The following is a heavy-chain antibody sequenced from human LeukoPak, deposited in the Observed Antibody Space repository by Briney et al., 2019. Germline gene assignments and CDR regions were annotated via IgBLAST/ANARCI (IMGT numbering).Heavy chain of an antibody. CDR2: IYYSGST. D-gene: IGHD6-13*01. V-gene: IGHV4-59*08. Sequence: KPSETLSLTCTVSGGSIISYYWSWIRQPPGKGLEWIGYIYYSGSTNYNPSLKSRVTISVDTSKNQFSLKLSSVTAADTAVYYCARLSPSGYSSNWAWFDPWGQGTLVTVSS. CDR3: ARLSPSGYSSNWAWFDP. J-gene: IGHJ5*02. CDR1: GGSIISYY.